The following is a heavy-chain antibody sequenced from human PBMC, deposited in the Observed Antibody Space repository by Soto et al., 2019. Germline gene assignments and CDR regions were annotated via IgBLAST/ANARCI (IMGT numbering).Heavy chain of an antibody. CDR2: MDPNSGNT. J-gene: IGHJ6*03. Sequence: QVQLVQSGAEVKKPGASVKVSCKASGYTFTSYDINWVRQATGQGIEWVGRMDPNSGNTVYAQKFQGRVTMTRNTSISTAYMELSSLRSEDTAVYYCARDFVVVPAAKNYYYMDVWGQGTTVTVSS. V-gene: IGHV1-8*01. CDR3: ARDFVVVPAAKNYYYMDV. D-gene: IGHD2-2*01. CDR1: GYTFTSYD.